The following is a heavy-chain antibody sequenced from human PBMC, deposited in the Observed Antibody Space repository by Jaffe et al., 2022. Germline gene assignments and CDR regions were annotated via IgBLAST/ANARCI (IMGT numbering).Heavy chain of an antibody. CDR2: ISWNSGSI. CDR3: AKEGDYVGYFDY. Sequence: EVQLVESGGGLVQPGRSLRLSCAASGFTFDDYAMHWVRQAPGKGLEWVSGISWNSGSIGYADSVKGRFTISRDNAKNSLYLQMNSLRAEDTALYYCAKEGDYVGYFDYWGQGTLVTVSS. V-gene: IGHV3-9*01. D-gene: IGHD4-17*01. CDR1: GFTFDDYA. J-gene: IGHJ4*02.